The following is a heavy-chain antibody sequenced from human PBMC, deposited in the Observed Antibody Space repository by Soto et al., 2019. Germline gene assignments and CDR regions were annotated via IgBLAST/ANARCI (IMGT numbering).Heavy chain of an antibody. CDR3: ARDLRGPSYYYYYGMAV. J-gene: IGHJ6*02. CDR1: GGTFSSYA. V-gene: IGHV1-69*01. Sequence: QVQLVQSGAEVKKPGSSVKVSCKASGGTFSSYAISWVRQAPGQGLEWMGGIIPIFGTANYAQKFQGRVTITADESTSTAYMALSSLRSEDTAVYYCARDLRGPSYYYYYGMAVWGQGTTVTVSS. CDR2: IIPIFGTA.